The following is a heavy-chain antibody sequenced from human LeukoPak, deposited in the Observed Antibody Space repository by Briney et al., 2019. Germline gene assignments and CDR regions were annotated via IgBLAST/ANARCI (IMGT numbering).Heavy chain of an antibody. V-gene: IGHV4-59*08. CDR3: ARVDESLVYGMDV. J-gene: IGHJ6*02. Sequence: SETLSLTCTVSGGSITSDYWSWIRQSPGKGLEWIGYFSYSGSTHYSPSLTSRVAISVDTSRNQLSLKLRSVTAADTAIYYCARVDESLVYGMDVWGPGTTVIVSS. CDR2: FSYSGST. CDR1: GGSITSDY.